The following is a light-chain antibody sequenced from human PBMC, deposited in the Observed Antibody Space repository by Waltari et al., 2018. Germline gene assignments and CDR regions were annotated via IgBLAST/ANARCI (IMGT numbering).Light chain of an antibody. CDR1: QSVNSY. J-gene: IGKJ4*01. Sequence: EIVFTQSPATLSLSPGESATLPCRASQSVNSYLAWYQQKPGQAPRLLIYDASNRATGIPARFSGSGSGTDFTLTISSLEPEDFAVYYCQQRSNWPLTFGGGTKVEI. V-gene: IGKV3-11*01. CDR3: QQRSNWPLT. CDR2: DAS.